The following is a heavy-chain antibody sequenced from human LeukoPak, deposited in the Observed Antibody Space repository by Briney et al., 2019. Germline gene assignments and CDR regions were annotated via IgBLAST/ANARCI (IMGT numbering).Heavy chain of an antibody. V-gene: IGHV3-66*01. CDR3: ARSIAPPWVATILGHFDY. CDR1: GFTVSSNY. D-gene: IGHD5-12*01. CDR2: IYSGGST. J-gene: IGHJ4*02. Sequence: HPGGSLRLSCAASGFTVSSNYMSWVRQAPGKGLEWVSVIYSGGSTYYADSVKGRFTISRDNSKNTLYLQMNSLRAEDTAVYYCARSIAPPWVATILGHFDYWGQGTLVTVSS.